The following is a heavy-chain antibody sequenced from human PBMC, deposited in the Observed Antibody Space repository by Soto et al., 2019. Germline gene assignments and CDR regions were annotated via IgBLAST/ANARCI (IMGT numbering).Heavy chain of an antibody. V-gene: IGHV3-21*01. CDR1: GFTFSSYS. Sequence: GGSLRLSCAASGFTFSSYSMNWVRQAPGKGLEWVSSINISSSYIYYADSVKGPFTISRDNAKNSLYLQMNSLRAEDTAVYYCANIGRGYSYGYLVSSGWNAFDIWGQGTMVTVSS. D-gene: IGHD5-18*01. CDR3: ANIGRGYSYGYLVSSGWNAFDI. J-gene: IGHJ3*02. CDR2: INISSSYI.